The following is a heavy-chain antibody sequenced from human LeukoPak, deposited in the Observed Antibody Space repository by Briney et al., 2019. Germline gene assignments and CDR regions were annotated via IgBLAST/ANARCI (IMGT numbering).Heavy chain of an antibody. J-gene: IGHJ3*02. CDR1: GFTFSSFS. V-gene: IGHV3-21*01. D-gene: IGHD1-26*01. CDR2: ISSISSYI. Sequence: GSSLRLSCAATGFTFSSFSMHWVRQAPGKGLEWVSSISSISSYIYYADSVKGRFTVSRDNAKNSLYLQMDSLRAEDTAVYYCARDPSGTYYPRVSGALDIWGQGTMVTVSS. CDR3: ARDPSGTYYPRVSGALDI.